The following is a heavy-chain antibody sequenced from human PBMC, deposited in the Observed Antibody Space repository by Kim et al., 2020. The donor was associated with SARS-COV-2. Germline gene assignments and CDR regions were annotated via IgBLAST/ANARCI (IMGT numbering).Heavy chain of an antibody. CDR2: ST. CDR3: ARGDNNWFDP. Sequence: STNYNPSLKSRVTISVDKSKNQFSLKLSSVTAADTAVYYCARGDNNWFDPWGQGTLVTVSS. D-gene: IGHD3-9*01. J-gene: IGHJ5*02. V-gene: IGHV4-4*02.